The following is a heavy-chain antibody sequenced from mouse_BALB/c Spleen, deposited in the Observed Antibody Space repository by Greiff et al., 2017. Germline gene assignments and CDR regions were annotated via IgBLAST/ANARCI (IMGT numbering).Heavy chain of an antibody. CDR3: VRDRNYGSSYWFAY. CDR1: GFSLTSYD. Sequence: VQLKESGPGLVAPSQSLSITCTVSGFSLTSYDISWIRQPPGKGLEWLGVIWTGGGTNYNSAFMSRLSISKDNSKSQVFLKMNSLQTDDTAIYYCVRDRNYGSSYWFAYWGQGTLVTVSA. J-gene: IGHJ3*01. D-gene: IGHD1-1*01. V-gene: IGHV2-9-2*01. CDR2: IWTGGGT.